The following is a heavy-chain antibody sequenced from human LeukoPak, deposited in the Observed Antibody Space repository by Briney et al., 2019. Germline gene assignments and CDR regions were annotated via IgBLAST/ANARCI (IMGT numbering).Heavy chain of an antibody. CDR1: GGSISSYY. CDR3: ARDSNYYDSSGYFDYWYFDL. Sequence: PSETLSLTCTVSGGSISSYYCSWIRQPAGKGLEWIGRIYTSGSTNYNPSLKSRVTMSVDTSKNQFSLKLSSVTAADTAVYYCARDSNYYDSSGYFDYWYFDLWGRGTLVTVSS. V-gene: IGHV4-4*07. J-gene: IGHJ2*01. CDR2: IYTSGST. D-gene: IGHD3-22*01.